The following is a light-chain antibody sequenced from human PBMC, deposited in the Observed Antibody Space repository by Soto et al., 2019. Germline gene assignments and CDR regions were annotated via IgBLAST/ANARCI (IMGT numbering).Light chain of an antibody. CDR3: QKYSSVPV. CDR1: QGIRNF. J-gene: IGKJ3*01. V-gene: IGKV1-27*01. Sequence: DIQMTQSPTSLSASVGDRVTITCRARQGIRNFVAWYQQKPGKAPKLLIYAASTLQSGVPSRFSGSGSGTDFTLTINSLQTEDVATYSCQKYSSVPVFGPGTKVEIK. CDR2: AAS.